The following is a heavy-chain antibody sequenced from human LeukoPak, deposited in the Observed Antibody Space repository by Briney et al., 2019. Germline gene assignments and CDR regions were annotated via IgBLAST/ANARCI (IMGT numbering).Heavy chain of an antibody. V-gene: IGHV3-23*01. Sequence: GGSLRLSCAASGFTFSSYAMSWVRQAPGKGLEWVSAISGSGGSTYYADSVKGRFTISRDNAKNSLYLQMNSLRAEDTAVYYCARGGTRASGSYNGYWGQGTLVTVSS. CDR1: GFTFSSYA. CDR3: ARGGTRASGSYNGY. J-gene: IGHJ4*02. CDR2: ISGSGGST. D-gene: IGHD1-26*01.